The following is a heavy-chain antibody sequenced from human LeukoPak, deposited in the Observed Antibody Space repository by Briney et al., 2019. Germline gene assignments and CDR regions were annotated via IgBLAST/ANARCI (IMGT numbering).Heavy chain of an antibody. CDR2: IYYSGST. D-gene: IGHD1-20*01. V-gene: IGHV4-59*01. Sequence: SETLSLTCTVSGGSISSYYWSWIRQPPGKGLEWIGYIYYSGSTNYNPSLKSRVTILVDTSKKQFSLKLSSVTAADTAVYYCARERVYSWNALGAFDMWGQGTMVTVSS. CDR1: GGSISSYY. CDR3: ARERVYSWNALGAFDM. J-gene: IGHJ3*02.